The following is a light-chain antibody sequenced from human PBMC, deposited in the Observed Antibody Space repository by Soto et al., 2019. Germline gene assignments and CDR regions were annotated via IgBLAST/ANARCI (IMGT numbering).Light chain of an antibody. CDR3: QSFDSGLSGYV. V-gene: IGLV1-40*01. CDR2: GNS. CDR1: SSNIGAGYD. Sequence: QSGLTQPPSVSGAPGQRVTISCTGSSSNIGAGYDVSWYQQLPGTAPKLLIYGNSNRPSGVPDRFSGSKSGTSASLAITGLQAEDEADYYCQSFDSGLSGYVFGTGTKLTVL. J-gene: IGLJ1*01.